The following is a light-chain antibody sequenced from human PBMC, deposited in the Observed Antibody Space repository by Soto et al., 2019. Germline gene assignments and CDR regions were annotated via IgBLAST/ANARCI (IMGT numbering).Light chain of an antibody. Sequence: ENVLTQSPGTLSLSPGARATLSCRASQTLSANFLAWYQQKPGQAPKLVIYGVSKRATGIPDRFSGSGSGTDFTLTITRLEPEDFAMYYCQQYEGPPLFGGGTKVDIK. CDR2: GVS. CDR1: QTLSANF. CDR3: QQYEGPPL. J-gene: IGKJ4*01. V-gene: IGKV3-20*01.